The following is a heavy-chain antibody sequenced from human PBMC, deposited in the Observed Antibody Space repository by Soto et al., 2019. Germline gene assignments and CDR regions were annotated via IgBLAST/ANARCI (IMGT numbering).Heavy chain of an antibody. CDR3: ARDQAAGGTISRYFQD. J-gene: IGHJ1*01. CDR1: GFTFSSYP. V-gene: IGHV3-23*01. Sequence: PGGSLRLSCEASGFTFSSYPMSWVRQAPGKGLEWVSGISGGGSTTYYADSVKGRFTISRDNSKNTLYLQVNSLRAEDTAVYYCARDQAAGGTISRYFQDWGQGTLVTVSS. CDR2: ISGGGSTT. D-gene: IGHD6-13*01.